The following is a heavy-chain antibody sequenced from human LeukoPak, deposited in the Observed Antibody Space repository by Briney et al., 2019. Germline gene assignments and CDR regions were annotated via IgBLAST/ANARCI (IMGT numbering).Heavy chain of an antibody. J-gene: IGHJ4*02. CDR1: GFTFSRCS. Sequence: GGSLRLSCAASGFTFSRCSMNWVRQAPGKGLEWVASISSSSSYTYYTDSVKGRFTISRDNAENSLYLQMNSLRAEDTAVYYCASSIAVAGTVPWWGQGTLVTVSS. D-gene: IGHD6-19*01. CDR3: ASSIAVAGTVPW. CDR2: ISSSSSYT. V-gene: IGHV3-21*06.